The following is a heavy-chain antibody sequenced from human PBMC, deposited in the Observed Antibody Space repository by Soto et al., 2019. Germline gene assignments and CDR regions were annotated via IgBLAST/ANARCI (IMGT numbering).Heavy chain of an antibody. J-gene: IGHJ4*02. D-gene: IGHD3-10*01. CDR1: GFSFSVNGVA. V-gene: IGHV2-5*02. CDR3: AHKRDVSRGFKY. Sequence: SGPTLVNPTQTLTLTCTFSGFSFSVNGVAVGWIRQPPGQALEWLALIYWDDDQRYNPSLKDRLTITKDTSRNQVVLTMTNMYPVDTATYYCAHKRDVSRGFKYWGQGTLVTVSS. CDR2: IYWDDDQ.